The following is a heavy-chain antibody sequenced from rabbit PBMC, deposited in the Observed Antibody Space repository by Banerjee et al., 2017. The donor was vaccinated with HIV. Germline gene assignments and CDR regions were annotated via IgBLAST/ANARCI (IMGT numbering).Heavy chain of an antibody. CDR1: GFSFSSSYY. D-gene: IGHD7-1*01. V-gene: IGHV1S40*01. CDR2: IDVGSSTST. CDR3: ARDYGYAGYAGFGFDNL. J-gene: IGHJ4*01. Sequence: QSLEESGGDLVKPGASLTLTCTASGFSFSSSYYMCWVRQAPGKGLEWIACIDVGSSTSTYYASWAKGRFTISKTSSTTVTLQMTSLTAADTATYFCARDYGYAGYAGFGFDNLWGPGTLVTVS.